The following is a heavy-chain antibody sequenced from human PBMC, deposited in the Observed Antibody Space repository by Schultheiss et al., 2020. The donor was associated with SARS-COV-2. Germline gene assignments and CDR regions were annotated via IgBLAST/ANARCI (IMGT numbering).Heavy chain of an antibody. J-gene: IGHJ4*02. CDR3: AKDSVLLWFGELDG. V-gene: IGHV1-18*01. D-gene: IGHD3-10*01. Sequence: ASVKVSCKASGYTFTSYGISWVRQAPGQGLEWMGWISAYNGNTNYAQKLQGRVTMTRDTSISTAYMELSRLRSDDTAVYYCAKDSVLLWFGELDGWGQGTLVTVSS. CDR1: GYTFTSYG. CDR2: ISAYNGNT.